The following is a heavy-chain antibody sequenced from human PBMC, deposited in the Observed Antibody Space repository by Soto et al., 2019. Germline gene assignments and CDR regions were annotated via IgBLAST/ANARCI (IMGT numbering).Heavy chain of an antibody. Sequence: ASVKVSCKASGYTFTSYYMHWVRQAPGQGLEWMGIINPSGGSTSYAQKFQGRVTMTRDTSTSTVYMELSSLRSEDTAVYYCASDTEGNNWFDPWGQGTLVTVSS. V-gene: IGHV1-46*01. CDR3: ASDTEGNNWFDP. CDR1: GYTFTSYY. CDR2: INPSGGST. J-gene: IGHJ5*02.